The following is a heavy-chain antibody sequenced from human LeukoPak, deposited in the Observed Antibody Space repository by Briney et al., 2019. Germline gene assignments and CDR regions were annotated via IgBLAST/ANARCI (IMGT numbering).Heavy chain of an antibody. V-gene: IGHV1-18*01. Sequence: ASVKVSCKASGYTFTSYGISWVRQAPGQGLEWMGWISAYNGNTNYAQKLQGRVTMTTDTSTSTAYMELRSLRSDDTAVYYCARWLTEASGYYYLHAFDNWGQGTMVTVSS. D-gene: IGHD3-22*01. CDR3: ARWLTEASGYYYLHAFDN. CDR1: GYTFTSYG. CDR2: ISAYNGNT. J-gene: IGHJ3*02.